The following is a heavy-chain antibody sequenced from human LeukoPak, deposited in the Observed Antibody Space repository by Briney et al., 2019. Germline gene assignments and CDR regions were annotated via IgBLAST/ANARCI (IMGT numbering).Heavy chain of an antibody. CDR3: ARRGEYSSDWPFDY. CDR1: GYTFTGYY. V-gene: IGHV1-2*06. J-gene: IGHJ4*02. D-gene: IGHD6-19*01. CDR2: INPNSGGT. Sequence: GASVKVSCKASGYTFTGYYMHWVRQAPGQGLEWMGRINPNSGGTNYAQKFQGRVTMTRDTSISTAYMELSRLRSDDTAVYYCARRGEYSSDWPFDYWGQGTLVTVSS.